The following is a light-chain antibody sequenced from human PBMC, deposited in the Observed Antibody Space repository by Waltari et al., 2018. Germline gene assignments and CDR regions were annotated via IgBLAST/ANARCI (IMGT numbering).Light chain of an antibody. CDR2: DVS. CDR3: QQSYSTPRT. V-gene: IGKV1-39*01. CDR1: QSLNTY. Sequence: IQMTQSPPSLSASVGDTVTITCRASQSLNTYLNWYQQKPGKDPKLLIYDVSSLQSGVPSRFSGSGSGTDFTLTISSLQPEDFATYYCQQSYSTPRTFGHGTKVEI. J-gene: IGKJ1*01.